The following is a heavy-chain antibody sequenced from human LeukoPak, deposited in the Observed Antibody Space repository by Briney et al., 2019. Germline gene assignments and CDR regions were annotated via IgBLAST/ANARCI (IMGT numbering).Heavy chain of an antibody. CDR2: ISWNSGSI. Sequence: PGGSLRLSCAASGFTFDDYAMHWVRQAPGKGLEWVSGISWNSGSIGYADSVKGRFTISRDNAKNSLYLQMNSLRAEDMALYYCAKAKGNYWYFDLWGRGTLVTVSS. CDR1: GFTFDDYA. V-gene: IGHV3-9*03. D-gene: IGHD2/OR15-2a*01. CDR3: AKAKGNYWYFDL. J-gene: IGHJ2*01.